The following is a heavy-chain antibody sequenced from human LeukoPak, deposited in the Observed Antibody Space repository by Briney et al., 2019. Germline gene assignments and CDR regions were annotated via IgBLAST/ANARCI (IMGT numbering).Heavy chain of an antibody. CDR3: AKDPKGGTYWLDS. V-gene: IGHV3-33*06. CDR2: IWYDGSIK. D-gene: IGHD1-1*01. J-gene: IGHJ5*01. Sequence: PGRSLRLSCAASAFTFSTYGMHWVRQAPGKGLEWVAVIWYDGSIKYYADSVKGRFTISRDNSKNTLFLQMNSLRPDDTAVYYCAKDPKGGTYWLDSWGQGTLVTVSS. CDR1: AFTFSTYG.